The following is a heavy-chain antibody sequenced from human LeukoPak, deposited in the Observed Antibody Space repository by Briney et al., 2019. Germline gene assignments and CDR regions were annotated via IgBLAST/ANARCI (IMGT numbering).Heavy chain of an antibody. CDR2: ISVSGNT. J-gene: IGHJ4*02. Sequence: GGSLRLSCTASGLSLNSYAMSWVRQGPGKGLEWVSAISVSGNTYHADSVKGRFTISRDSSKNTLYLQMNSLRAEDAAVYYCAKAPVTTCSGAYCYPFDYWGQGTLVTVSS. V-gene: IGHV3-23*01. CDR3: AKAPVTTCSGAYCYPFDY. D-gene: IGHD2-15*01. CDR1: GLSLNSYA.